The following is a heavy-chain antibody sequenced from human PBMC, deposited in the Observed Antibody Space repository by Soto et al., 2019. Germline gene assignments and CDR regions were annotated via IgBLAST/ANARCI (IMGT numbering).Heavy chain of an antibody. D-gene: IGHD4-4*01. Sequence: SQTLSLTCAISGDSVSSNSAAWNWIRQSPSRGLEWLGRTYYRSKWYNDYAVSVKSRITINPDTSKNQFSLQLNSVTPEDTAVYYCARDPGPENPDSYYYYGMDVWGQGTTVTVS. J-gene: IGHJ6*02. CDR3: ARDPGPENPDSYYYYGMDV. V-gene: IGHV6-1*01. CDR2: TYYRSKWYN. CDR1: GDSVSSNSAA.